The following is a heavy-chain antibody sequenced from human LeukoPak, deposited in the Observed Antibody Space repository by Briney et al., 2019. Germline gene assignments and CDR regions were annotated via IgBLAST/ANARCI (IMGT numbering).Heavy chain of an antibody. CDR3: ARDYVWGSYRLFAFDI. CDR1: GFTFSSYS. D-gene: IGHD3-16*02. V-gene: IGHV3-21*01. Sequence: GGSLRRSGAASGFTFSSYSMNWVRQAPGKGLEWVSSISSSSSYIYYADSVKGRFTISRDNAKNSLYLQMNSLRAEDTAVYYCARDYVWGSYRLFAFDIWGQGTMVTVSS. CDR2: ISSSSSYI. J-gene: IGHJ3*02.